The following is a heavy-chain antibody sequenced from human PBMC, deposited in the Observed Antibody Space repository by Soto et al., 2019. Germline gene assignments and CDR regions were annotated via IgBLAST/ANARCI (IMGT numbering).Heavy chain of an antibody. D-gene: IGHD3-10*01. V-gene: IGHV4-34*01. CDR3: ARGRLRITRVRGDPYYFDY. Sequence: QVQLQQWGAGLLKPSETLSLTCAVYGGSFSGYYWSWIRQPPGKGLEWIGEINHSGSTNYNQSLSSRVTISGDTPQYQFSLKLSSVTDADTAVYYCARGRLRITRVRGDPYYFDYWGQGTLVTVSS. CDR2: INHSGST. J-gene: IGHJ4*02. CDR1: GGSFSGYY.